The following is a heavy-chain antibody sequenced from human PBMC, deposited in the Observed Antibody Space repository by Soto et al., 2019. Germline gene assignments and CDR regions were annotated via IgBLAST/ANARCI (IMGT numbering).Heavy chain of an antibody. V-gene: IGHV3-72*01. Sequence: XXSLRLSCAASGFTFSDHYMNWVLQAPGKGLEWVGRSRNKAYIYTTEYAASVKGRFTISRHDSENSLYLQMNSVTNEDTAVYYCANSPVTGGYRPLDYWGQGTLVTVSS. CDR1: GFTFSDHY. CDR3: ANSPVTGGYRPLDY. J-gene: IGHJ4*02. D-gene: IGHD5-12*01. CDR2: SRNKAYIYTT.